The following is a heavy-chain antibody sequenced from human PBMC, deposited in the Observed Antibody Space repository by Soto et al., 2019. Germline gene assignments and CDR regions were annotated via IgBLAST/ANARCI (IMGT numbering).Heavy chain of an antibody. J-gene: IGHJ6*02. V-gene: IGHV3-33*01. CDR2: IWYDGSNK. CDR1: GFTFSSYG. Sequence: GGSLRLSCAASGFTFSSYGMHWVRQAPGKGLEWVAVIWYDGSNKYYADSVKGRFTISRDNSKNTLYLQMNSLRAEDTAVYYCARSQQLLRGYYYGMDVWGQGTTVTVSS. CDR3: ARSQQLLRGYYYGMDV. D-gene: IGHD6-13*01.